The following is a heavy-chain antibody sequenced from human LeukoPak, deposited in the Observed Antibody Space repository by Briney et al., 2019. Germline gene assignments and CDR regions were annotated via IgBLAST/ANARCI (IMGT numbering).Heavy chain of an antibody. Sequence: PSETLSLTCTVSGGSISSSSYFWGWIRQPPGKGLEWIGSIYYNGSTYYNPSLKSRVTISVDTSKNQFSLKLSSVTAADTAVYYCARRGYYYELADYWGQGTLVTVSS. D-gene: IGHD3-22*01. V-gene: IGHV4-39*01. CDR3: ARRGYYYELADY. J-gene: IGHJ4*02. CDR2: IYYNGST. CDR1: GGSISSSSYF.